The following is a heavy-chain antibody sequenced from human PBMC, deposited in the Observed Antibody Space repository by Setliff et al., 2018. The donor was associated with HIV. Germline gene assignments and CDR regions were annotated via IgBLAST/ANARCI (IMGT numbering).Heavy chain of an antibody. CDR1: GYTFTGYY. V-gene: IGHV1-2*02. D-gene: IGHD1-26*01. J-gene: IGHJ6*03. Sequence: ASVKVSCKASGYTFTGYYVHWVRQAPGQGLEWMGWINPNSGGTNYAQKFQGRVTMTRDTSISTAHMELSRLTSDDTAVYYCARGGWELPPYYMDVWGKGTTVTVSS. CDR2: INPNSGGT. CDR3: ARGGWELPPYYMDV.